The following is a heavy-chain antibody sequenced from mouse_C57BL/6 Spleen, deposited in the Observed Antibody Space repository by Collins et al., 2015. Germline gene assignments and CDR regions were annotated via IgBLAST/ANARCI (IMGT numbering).Heavy chain of an antibody. D-gene: IGHD2-2*01. V-gene: IGHV1-74*01. CDR1: GYTFTSYW. Sequence: QVQLQQPGAELVKPGASVKVSCKASGYTFTSYWMHWVKQRPGQGLEWIGRIHPSDSDTNYNQKFKGKATLTVDKSSSTAYVQLSSLTSEDSAVYYCAIQGYDALWYFDVWGTGTTVTVSS. CDR3: AIQGYDALWYFDV. J-gene: IGHJ1*03. CDR2: IHPSDSDT.